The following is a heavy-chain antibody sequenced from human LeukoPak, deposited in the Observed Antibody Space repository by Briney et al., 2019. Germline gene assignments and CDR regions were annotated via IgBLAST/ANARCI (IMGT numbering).Heavy chain of an antibody. CDR3: AKDRTPDGFYSIDY. CDR1: GFTFSDYI. CDR2: VTGNSGLI. J-gene: IGHJ4*02. D-gene: IGHD2-15*01. V-gene: IGHV3-23*01. Sequence: GGSLRLSCEAPGFTFSDYILDWVRQAPGKGLEWVSVVTGNSGLIDYADSVKGRFTISRDNARNTLYLQMTTLRAEDTAIYFCAKDRTPDGFYSIDYWGQGVLVTVSS.